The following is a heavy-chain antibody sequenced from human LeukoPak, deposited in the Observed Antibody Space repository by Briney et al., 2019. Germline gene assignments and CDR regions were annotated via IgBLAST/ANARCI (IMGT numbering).Heavy chain of an antibody. Sequence: GASVKVSCKASGYTFTSYYMHWVRQAPGQGLEWMGIINPSGGSTSYAQKFQGRVTMTRDMSTSPVYMELSSLRSEDTAVYYCARDNSYAPLFDIWGQGTMVTVSS. J-gene: IGHJ3*02. CDR2: INPSGGST. CDR3: ARDNSYAPLFDI. D-gene: IGHD5-18*01. V-gene: IGHV1-46*01. CDR1: GYTFTSYY.